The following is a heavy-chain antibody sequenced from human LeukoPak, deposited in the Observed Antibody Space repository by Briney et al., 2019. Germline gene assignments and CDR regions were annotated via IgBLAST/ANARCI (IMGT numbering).Heavy chain of an antibody. D-gene: IGHD3-10*01. V-gene: IGHV4-31*03. CDR3: AAYYPDSRSYLNWFDP. Sequence: SQTLSLTCTVSGASVSSGYYYWSWVPQHPGKGLEWIGRIHVSASTNYNPSLKSRVTMSVDTSKNQFSLRLTSVTAADTAVYYCAAYYPDSRSYLNWFDPWGQGTLVTVSS. J-gene: IGHJ5*02. CDR1: GASVSSGYYY. CDR2: IHVSAST.